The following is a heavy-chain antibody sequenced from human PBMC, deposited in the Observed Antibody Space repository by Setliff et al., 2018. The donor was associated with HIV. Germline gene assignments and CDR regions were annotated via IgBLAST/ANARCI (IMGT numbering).Heavy chain of an antibody. CDR2: VYYSGST. D-gene: IGHD3-22*01. CDR1: GGSISSYY. J-gene: IGHJ4*02. CDR3: AVPNYYDSSGYYPYFDN. V-gene: IGHV4-59*12. Sequence: SETLSLTCTVSGGSISSYYWSWIRQPPGKGLEWIGYVYYSGSTKYNPSLKSRVTISLDTSKNQFSLKLTSVTAADTAMYYCAVPNYYDSSGYYPYFDNWGQGTLVTAPQ.